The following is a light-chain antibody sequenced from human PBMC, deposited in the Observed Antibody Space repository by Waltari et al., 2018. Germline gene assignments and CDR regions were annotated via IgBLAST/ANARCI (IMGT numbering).Light chain of an antibody. CDR3: QHYVNLPVT. J-gene: IGKJ1*01. V-gene: IGKV3-20*01. CDR2: AAS. CDR1: QSVSRA. Sequence: SRRASQSVSRALAWYQQKPRHAPRLLIYAASTRATGVPDRFSGSGSGTDFSLTISRLDPEDFAVYYCQHYVNLPVTFGQGTKVEI.